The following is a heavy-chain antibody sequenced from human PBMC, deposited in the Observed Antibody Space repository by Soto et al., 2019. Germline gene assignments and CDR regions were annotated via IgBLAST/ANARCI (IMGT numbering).Heavy chain of an antibody. CDR2: MHYGGNS. CDR1: GGSISSSSYY. J-gene: IGHJ2*01. V-gene: IGHV4-39*01. CDR3: ARPIVVGAMSYWNFDL. Sequence: QLQLQESGPGLVKPSETLSLTCSVSGGSISSSSYYWGWIRQPPGKGLEWIGSMHYGGNSYYNPSLKSRVTISVDTSQNQFSLKLSSVTAADTAVYYCARPIVVGAMSYWNFDLWGRGTLVTVSS. D-gene: IGHD1-26*01.